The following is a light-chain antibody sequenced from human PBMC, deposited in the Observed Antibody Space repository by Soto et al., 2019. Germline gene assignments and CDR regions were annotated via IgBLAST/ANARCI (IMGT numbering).Light chain of an antibody. J-gene: IGKJ1*01. CDR3: QHYNNRPPWT. CDR2: GAS. Sequence: IVMTQSPATLSVSPGERATLSCRASQSVSNNLAWYQQKPGQAPRLLIYGASTRATGIPARFSGSGSGTEFTLTISSLQSEDFAVYYCQHYNNRPPWTFGQGTKVEIK. CDR1: QSVSNN. V-gene: IGKV3-15*01.